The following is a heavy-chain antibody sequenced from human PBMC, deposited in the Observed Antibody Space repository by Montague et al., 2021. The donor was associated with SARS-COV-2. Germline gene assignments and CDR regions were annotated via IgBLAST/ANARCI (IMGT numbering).Heavy chain of an antibody. Sequence: SETLSLTCTVSGGSISSSNSYWGWIRQPPGKGLEWFGTTYSNGRTDYSPSLKSRVTISVDTSKNQFSLKLSSVTAADTAVYYCARALIMITFGGAIAHWFDPWGQGTLVTVSS. J-gene: IGHJ5*02. V-gene: IGHV4-39*07. D-gene: IGHD3-16*02. CDR1: GGSISSSNSY. CDR3: ARALIMITFGGAIAHWFDP. CDR2: TYSNGRT.